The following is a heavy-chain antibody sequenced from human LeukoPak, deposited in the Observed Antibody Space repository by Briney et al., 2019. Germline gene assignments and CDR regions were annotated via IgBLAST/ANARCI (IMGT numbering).Heavy chain of an antibody. CDR3: ASDAGYSSGYYYYGMDV. CDR2: ISSSSSTI. D-gene: IGHD6-19*01. Sequence: GGSLRLSCAASGFTFSSHSMNWVRQAPGKGLEWVSYISSSSSTIYYADSVKGRFTISRDNAKNSLYLQMNSLRAEDTAVYYCASDAGYSSGYYYYGMDVWGQGTTVTVSS. CDR1: GFTFSSHS. V-gene: IGHV3-48*01. J-gene: IGHJ6*02.